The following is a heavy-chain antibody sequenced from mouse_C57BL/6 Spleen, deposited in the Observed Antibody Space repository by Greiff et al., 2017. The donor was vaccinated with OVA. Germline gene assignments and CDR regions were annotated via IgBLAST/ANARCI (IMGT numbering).Heavy chain of an antibody. CDR3: ARGYSNYVGAMDY. D-gene: IGHD2-5*01. CDR2: INPYNGDT. CDR1: GYSFTGYF. Sequence: VQLKESGPELVKPGDSVKISCKASGYSFTGYFMNWVMQSHGKSLEWIGRINPYNGDTFYNQKFKGKATLTVDKSSSTAHMELRSLTSEDSAVYYCARGYSNYVGAMDYWGQGTSVTVSS. J-gene: IGHJ4*01. V-gene: IGHV1-20*01.